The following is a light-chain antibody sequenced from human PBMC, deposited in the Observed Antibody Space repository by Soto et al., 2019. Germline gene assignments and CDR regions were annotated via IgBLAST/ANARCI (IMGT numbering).Light chain of an antibody. V-gene: IGKV1-39*01. CDR2: AAS. CDR3: QQTYSTPLVT. Sequence: DIQMTQSPSSLSASVGDRVTITCRASQRIYSYLSWYQQKPGKAPKLLIYAASSLQSGVPSRFSGSGSGTDFTLTISNLQPEDLATYYCQQTYSTPLVTFGPGTKVDIK. J-gene: IGKJ3*01. CDR1: QRIYSY.